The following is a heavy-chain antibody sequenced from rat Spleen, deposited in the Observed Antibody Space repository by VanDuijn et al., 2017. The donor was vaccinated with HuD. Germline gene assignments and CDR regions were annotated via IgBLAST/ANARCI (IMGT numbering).Heavy chain of an antibody. CDR2: ISYDGSTT. V-gene: IGHV5-29*01. Sequence: EVQLVQSGGGLVQPGGSLKLSCVASGFTFSDYGMAWVRQAPTKGLDWVATISYDGSTTYYRDSVKGRFTISRDDGKSTLYLEMDSLRSEDMATYYCVRQGYLRDWYFDFWGPGTMVTVSS. J-gene: IGHJ1*01. CDR3: VRQGYLRDWYFDF. CDR1: GFTFSDYG. D-gene: IGHD2-5*01.